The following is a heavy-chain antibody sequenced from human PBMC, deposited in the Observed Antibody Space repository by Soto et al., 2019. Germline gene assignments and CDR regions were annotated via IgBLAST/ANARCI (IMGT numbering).Heavy chain of an antibody. Sequence: QVQLVESGGGVVQPGRSLRLSCAASGFTFSSYAMHWVRQAPGKGLEWVAVISYDGSNKYYADSVKGRFTISRDNSKNTLYLQMNTLRAADTAVYYCAIPHDYGDYGSAYWGQGTLVTVSS. J-gene: IGHJ4*02. D-gene: IGHD4-17*01. CDR3: AIPHDYGDYGSAY. CDR1: GFTFSSYA. V-gene: IGHV3-30-3*01. CDR2: ISYDGSNK.